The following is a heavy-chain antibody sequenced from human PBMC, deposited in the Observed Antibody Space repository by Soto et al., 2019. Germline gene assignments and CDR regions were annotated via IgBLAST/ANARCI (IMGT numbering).Heavy chain of an antibody. CDR3: ARLDVDTAMAGSYYYGMDV. CDR1: GGSISSYY. D-gene: IGHD5-18*01. J-gene: IGHJ6*02. Sequence: SETLSLTCTVSGGSISSYYWSWIRQPPGKGLEWIGYIYYSGSTNYNPSLKSRATISVDTSKNQFSLKLSSVTAADTAVYYCARLDVDTAMAGSYYYGMDVWGQGTTVTVS. CDR2: IYYSGST. V-gene: IGHV4-59*08.